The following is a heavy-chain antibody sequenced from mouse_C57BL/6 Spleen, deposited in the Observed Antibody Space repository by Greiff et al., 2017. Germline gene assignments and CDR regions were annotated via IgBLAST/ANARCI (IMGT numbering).Heavy chain of an antibody. D-gene: IGHD3-2*02. V-gene: IGHV1-50*01. CDR3: ARSGSSGYVAY. CDR1: GYTFTSYW. CDR2: IDPSDSYT. J-gene: IGHJ3*01. Sequence: QVQLQQPGAELVKPGASVKLSCKASGYTFTSYWMQWVKQRPGQGLEWIGEIDPSDSYTNYNQKFKGKATLTVDTSSSTAYMQLSSLTSEDSAVYYCARSGSSGYVAYWGQGTLVTVSA.